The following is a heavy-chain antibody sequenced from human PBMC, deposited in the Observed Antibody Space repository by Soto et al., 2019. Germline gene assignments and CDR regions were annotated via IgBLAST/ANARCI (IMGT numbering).Heavy chain of an antibody. D-gene: IGHD3-22*01. V-gene: IGHV3-48*04. CDR3: ARDFYDSSGYYYNAFDI. CDR1: GFTFSSYS. CDR2: ISSSSSTI. Sequence: GVSLRLSCAASGFTFSSYSMNWVRQAPGKGLEWVSYISSSSSTIYYADSVKGRFTISRDNAKNSLYLQMNSLRAEDTAVYYCARDFYDSSGYYYNAFDIWGQGTMVTVSS. J-gene: IGHJ3*02.